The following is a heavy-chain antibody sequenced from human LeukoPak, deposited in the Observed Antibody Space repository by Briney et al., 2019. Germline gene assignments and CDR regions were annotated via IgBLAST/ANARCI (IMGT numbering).Heavy chain of an antibody. CDR1: GFTFSSYA. Sequence: GGSLRLSCAASGFTFSSYAMSWVRQAPGKGLEWVSAISGSGGSTYYADSVKGRFTISRDNSKNTLYLQMNSLRAEDTAVYYCARPSSATMIVIYFQHWGQGTLVTVSS. CDR3: ARPSSATMIVIYFQH. D-gene: IGHD3-22*01. J-gene: IGHJ1*01. V-gene: IGHV3-23*01. CDR2: ISGSGGST.